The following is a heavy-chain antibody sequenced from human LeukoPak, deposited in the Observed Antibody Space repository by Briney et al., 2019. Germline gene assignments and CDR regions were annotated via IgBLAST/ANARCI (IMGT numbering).Heavy chain of an antibody. CDR3: ARSEEQWLAPDY. CDR1: GGNFNNYA. Sequence: ASVKVSCKSSGGNFNNYAINWVRQAPGQGLEWMGRIIPLLGISNYAQHFQGRVTITADESTSTAYMELSSLRSEDTAVYYCARSEEQWLAPDYWGQGTLVTVSS. V-gene: IGHV1-69*04. CDR2: IIPLLGIS. D-gene: IGHD6-19*01. J-gene: IGHJ4*02.